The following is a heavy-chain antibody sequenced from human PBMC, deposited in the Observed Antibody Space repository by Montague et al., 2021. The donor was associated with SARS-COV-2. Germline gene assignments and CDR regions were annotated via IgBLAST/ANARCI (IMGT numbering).Heavy chain of an antibody. V-gene: IGHV4-39*02. CDR3: ARRGRKLLPVATTIGGFDI. J-gene: IGHJ3*02. D-gene: IGHD5-12*01. CDR1: GGSISSNNYY. Sequence: SETLSLTCTVSGGSISSNNYYWDWIRQPPGKGLEWIGGIYDSGSTHYXXXLKSRVTISVDTSKNHFSLKLNSVTAADTAVYYCARRGRKLLPVATTIGGFDIWGQGTMVTVSS. CDR2: IYDSGST.